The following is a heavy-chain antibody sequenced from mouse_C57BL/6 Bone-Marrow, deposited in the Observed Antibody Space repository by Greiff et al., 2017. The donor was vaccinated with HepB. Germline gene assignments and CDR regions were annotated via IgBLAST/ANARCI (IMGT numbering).Heavy chain of an antibody. V-gene: IGHV1-50*01. CDR1: GYTFTSYW. D-gene: IGHD6-2*01. Sequence: VKLQESGAELVKPGASVKLSCKASGYTFTSYWMQWVKQRPGQGLEWIGEIDPSDSYTNYNQKFKGKATLTVDTSSSTAYIQLSSLTSADSAVYYCARGLPYYFDYWGQGTTLTVSS. CDR3: ARGLPYYFDY. J-gene: IGHJ2*01. CDR2: IDPSDSYT.